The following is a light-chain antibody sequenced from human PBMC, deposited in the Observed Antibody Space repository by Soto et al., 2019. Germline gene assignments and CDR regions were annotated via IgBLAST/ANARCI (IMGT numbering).Light chain of an antibody. CDR1: QSLIFDDGNTY. CDR2: TVS. Sequence: DVVMTQSPLSLPVPLGQPAAISCRSSQSLIFDDGNTYLSWFHQRPGQSPRRLIYTVSNRASGVPDRFSGSGSGTDFTLKISGLEAEDVGLYYCMQSTHWPWTFGPGTKVAIK. CDR3: MQSTHWPWT. V-gene: IGKV2-30*01. J-gene: IGKJ1*01.